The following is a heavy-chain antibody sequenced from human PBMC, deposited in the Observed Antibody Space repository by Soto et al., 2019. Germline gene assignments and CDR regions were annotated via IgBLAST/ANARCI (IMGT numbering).Heavy chain of an antibody. CDR3: ARGGGVGVAGSAAFDM. CDR2: INPATGAT. V-gene: IGHV1-2*02. Sequence: QLHLVQSGAVVKKPGASVTVSCSASGYPVTAYYMHWVRQAPGRGLEWMGGINPATGATKYTQTFQGRGTMTRDTSTSTGFKELSGLACEDPAGFFWARGGGVGVAGSAAFDMWGQGTLVTVSP. CDR1: GYPVTAYY. D-gene: IGHD3-3*01. J-gene: IGHJ3*02.